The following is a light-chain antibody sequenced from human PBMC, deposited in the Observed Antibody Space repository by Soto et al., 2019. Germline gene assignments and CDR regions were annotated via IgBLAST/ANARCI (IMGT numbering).Light chain of an antibody. Sequence: SVLTQPASVSGCPGQSITISCTGTSSDIGTYNLVSWYQQHPGKAPKLMIYEVNKRPSGVSDRFSGSKSGNTASLTISGLQAEDEADYYCCSYAGSSTLYVFGTGTKVTVL. J-gene: IGLJ1*01. CDR3: CSYAGSSTLYV. V-gene: IGLV2-23*02. CDR1: SSDIGTYNL. CDR2: EVN.